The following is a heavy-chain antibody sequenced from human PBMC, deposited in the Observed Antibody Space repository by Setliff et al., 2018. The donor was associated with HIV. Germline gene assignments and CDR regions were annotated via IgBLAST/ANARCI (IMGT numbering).Heavy chain of an antibody. Sequence: PSETLSLTCRVSGGSISSYHWSWIRQPPGKGLEWIGHIYKSGSANYSPSLKGRVTISADTSRNQFSLKLTSVTAADTAIYYCARGPSLQTTLFDYWGQGTLVTVSS. CDR1: GGSISSYH. CDR3: ARGPSLQTTLFDY. V-gene: IGHV4-4*08. J-gene: IGHJ4*02. CDR2: IYKSGSA.